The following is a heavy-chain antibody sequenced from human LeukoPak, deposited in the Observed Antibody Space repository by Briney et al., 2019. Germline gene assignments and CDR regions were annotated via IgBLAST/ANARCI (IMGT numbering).Heavy chain of an antibody. D-gene: IGHD3-10*01. CDR3: AKSFSWFGDPENYYFDY. CDR1: GFSFSSYG. V-gene: IGHV3-30*18. Sequence: GGSLRLSCAASGFSFSSYGIHWVRQAPGKGLEWVALISYDGNNKYFADSVKGRFTISRDNSKNTLYLQMNSLRAEDTAVYYCAKSFSWFGDPENYYFDYWGQGTLVTVSS. CDR2: ISYDGNNK. J-gene: IGHJ4*02.